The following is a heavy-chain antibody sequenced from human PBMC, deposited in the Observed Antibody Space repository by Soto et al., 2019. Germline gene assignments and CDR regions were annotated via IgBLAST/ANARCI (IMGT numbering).Heavy chain of an antibody. J-gene: IGHJ3*02. CDR3: ARVRAGDAFDI. CDR1: RYTFTGYY. D-gene: IGHD6-19*01. CDR2: INPNSGGT. V-gene: IGHV1-2*04. Sequence: ASVKVSCKASRYTFTGYYMHWVRQAPGQGLEWMGWINPNSGGTNYAQKFQGWVTMTRDTSISTAYMELSRLRSDDTAVYYCARVRAGDAFDIWGQGTMVTVSS.